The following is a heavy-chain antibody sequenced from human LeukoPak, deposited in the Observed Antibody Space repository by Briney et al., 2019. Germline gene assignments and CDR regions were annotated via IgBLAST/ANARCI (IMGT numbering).Heavy chain of an antibody. V-gene: IGHV4-39*01. CDR2: IYYSGST. CDR1: GGSISSSSYY. Sequence: SETLSLTCTVSGGSISSSSYYWGWIRQPPGKGLEWIGSIYYSGSTYYNPSLKSRVTISVDTSKNQFSLKLSSVTAADTAVYYCASTNCGSVSCYGANWFDPWGQGTLVTVSS. CDR3: ASTNCGSVSCYGANWFDP. J-gene: IGHJ5*02. D-gene: IGHD2-2*01.